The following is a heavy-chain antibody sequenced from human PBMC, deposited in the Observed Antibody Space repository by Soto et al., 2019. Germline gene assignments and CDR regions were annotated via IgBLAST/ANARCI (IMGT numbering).Heavy chain of an antibody. J-gene: IGHJ4*02. V-gene: IGHV3-48*02. CDR2: ISSSSSTI. CDR3: ARGLYYYDSSGYWGY. CDR1: GFTFSSYS. Sequence: EVQLVESGGGLVQPGGSLRLSCAASGFTFSSYSMNWVRQAPGKGLEWVSYISSSSSTIYYADSVKGRFTISRDNAKNSLYMQMNRLRDEDTGVYYCARGLYYYDSSGYWGYWGQGTLVTVSS. D-gene: IGHD3-22*01.